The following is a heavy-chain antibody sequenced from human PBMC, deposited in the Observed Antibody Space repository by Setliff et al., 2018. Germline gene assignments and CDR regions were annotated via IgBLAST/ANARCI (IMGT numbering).Heavy chain of an antibody. Sequence: GGSLRLSCAASGFTLSSYAMSWVRQAPGKGLEWVSAISGSGGSTYYADSVKGRFTISRDNSKNTLYLQMNSLRAEDTAVYYCAKVNNRFWSGYYPYYYGMDVWGQGTTVTVSS. D-gene: IGHD3-3*01. J-gene: IGHJ6*02. CDR2: ISGSGGST. CDR3: AKVNNRFWSGYYPYYYGMDV. CDR1: GFTLSSYA. V-gene: IGHV3-23*01.